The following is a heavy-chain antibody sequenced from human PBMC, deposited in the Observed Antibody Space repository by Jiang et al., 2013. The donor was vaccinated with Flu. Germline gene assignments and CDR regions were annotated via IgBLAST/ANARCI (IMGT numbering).Heavy chain of an antibody. CDR1: WVRSVVTT. Sequence: KPSGDPVPHLRYLWWVRSVVTTGTGSASPHGKGLEWIGEINRSGSTNYNPSLERRVTLSVDTSENQFSLRLTSVTAADTAVYYCARGDLVDAFDIWGQGTMVTVSS. J-gene: IGHJ3*02. V-gene: IGHV4-34*01. CDR3: ARGDLVDAFDI. CDR2: INRSGST.